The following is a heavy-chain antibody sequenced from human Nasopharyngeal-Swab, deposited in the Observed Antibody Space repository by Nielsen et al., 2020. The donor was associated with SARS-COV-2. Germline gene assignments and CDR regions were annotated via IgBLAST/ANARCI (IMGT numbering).Heavy chain of an antibody. J-gene: IGHJ4*02. D-gene: IGHD1-26*01. Sequence: GESLKISCAASGFAFTDYSMDWVRQAPGKGLEWVSYITSSSSTRYYADSVKGRLTVSRDNAKNSLYLQMSSLRDEDTAVYYCVREFEATGATYLDYWGLGTLVTVSS. CDR2: ITSSSSTR. CDR1: GFAFTDYS. CDR3: VREFEATGATYLDY. V-gene: IGHV3-48*02.